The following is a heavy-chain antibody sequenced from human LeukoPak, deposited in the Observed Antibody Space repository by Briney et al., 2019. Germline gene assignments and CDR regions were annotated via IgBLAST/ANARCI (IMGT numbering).Heavy chain of an antibody. CDR1: GGSISSGSYY. J-gene: IGHJ5*02. Sequence: SETLSLTCTVSGGSISSGSYYWSWIRQPAGKGLEWIGRIYTSGSTNYNPSLKSRVTISVDTSKNQFSLKLSSVTAADTAVYYCARESAVRFLEWLFYFDPWGQGTLVTVSS. CDR2: IYTSGST. V-gene: IGHV4-61*02. CDR3: ARESAVRFLEWLFYFDP. D-gene: IGHD3-3*01.